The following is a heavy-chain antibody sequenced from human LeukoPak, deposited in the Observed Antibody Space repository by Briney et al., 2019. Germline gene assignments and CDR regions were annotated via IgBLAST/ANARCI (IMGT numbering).Heavy chain of an antibody. CDR2: MNPNSGNT. V-gene: IGHV1-8*01. CDR3: ARGRHDSSGYYY. J-gene: IGHJ4*02. D-gene: IGHD3-22*01. CDR1: GYTFTSYD. Sequence: RASVKVSCKASGYTFTSYDINWVRQDTGQGLEWMGWMNPNSGNTGYAQKFQGRVTMTRNTSISTAYMELSSLRSEDTAVYYWARGRHDSSGYYYWGQGTLVTVSS.